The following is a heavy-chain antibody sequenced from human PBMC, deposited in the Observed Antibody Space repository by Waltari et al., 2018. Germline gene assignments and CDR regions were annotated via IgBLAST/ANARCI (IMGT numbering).Heavy chain of an antibody. Sequence: EVQLVESGGGLVQPGGSLRLSCVASGFIVSGNYMSWVRQAPGKGLECVSVIYSSESTYYADSVKGRFTISRHNSKNTLYLQMNSLRAEDTAVYFCARGARYDYVWGSYRLFDYWGQGTLVTVSS. CDR2: IYSSEST. D-gene: IGHD3-16*02. CDR1: GFIVSGNY. V-gene: IGHV3-53*04. J-gene: IGHJ4*02. CDR3: ARGARYDYVWGSYRLFDY.